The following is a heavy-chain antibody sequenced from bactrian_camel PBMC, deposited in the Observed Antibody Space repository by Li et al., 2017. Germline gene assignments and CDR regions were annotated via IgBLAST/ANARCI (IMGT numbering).Heavy chain of an antibody. D-gene: IGHD5*01. J-gene: IGHJ6*01. CDR3: AAASDYGLGTPFYTFGY. Sequence: VQLVESGGGSVQAGGSMRLSCAASGFTDGDYCVAWFRQAPGKEREGVAAIRINGDTTYYADSVKGRFTISRDNAKKTMYLQMNSLKPEDTAVYYCAAASDYGLGTPFYTFGYWGQGTQVTVS. V-gene: IGHV3S66*01. CDR1: GFTDGDYC. CDR2: IRINGDTT.